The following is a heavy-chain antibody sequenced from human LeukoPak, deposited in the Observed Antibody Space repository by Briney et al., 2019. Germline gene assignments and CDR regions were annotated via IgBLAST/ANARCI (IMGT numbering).Heavy chain of an antibody. V-gene: IGHV3-48*03. J-gene: IGHJ4*02. Sequence: GGSLRLSCSAPGFTFSNYEMNWVRQAPGKGLEWVSYISGSDTTYYADSVKGRFTVSRDNANNSLYLQMNSLRAEDTAVYYCATVGGPMVRGVIIPQVFDHWGQGTLVTVSS. CDR3: ATVGGPMVRGVIIPQVFDH. CDR1: GFTFSNYE. D-gene: IGHD3-10*01. CDR2: ISGSDTT.